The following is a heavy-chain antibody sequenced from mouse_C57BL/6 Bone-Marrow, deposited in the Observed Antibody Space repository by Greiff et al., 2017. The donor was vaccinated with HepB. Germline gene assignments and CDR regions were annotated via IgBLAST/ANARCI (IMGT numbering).Heavy chain of an antibody. CDR3: ARLTSRSRYRFAY. CDR1: GYTFTSYW. D-gene: IGHD1-1*01. V-gene: IGHV1-64*01. J-gene: IGHJ3*01. Sequence: QVQLQQPGAELVKPGASVKLSCKASGYTFTSYWMHWVKQRPGQGLEWIGMIHPNSGSTNYNEKFKSKATLTVDKSSSTAYMQLSSLTSEDSAVYYCARLTSRSRYRFAYWCHGTLVPVSA. CDR2: IHPNSGST.